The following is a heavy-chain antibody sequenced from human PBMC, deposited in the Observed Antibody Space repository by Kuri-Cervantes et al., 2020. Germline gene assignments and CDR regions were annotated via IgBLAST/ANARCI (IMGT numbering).Heavy chain of an antibody. CDR3: ATTKEYYYDTSGPDAFDI. CDR1: GGTFTSYD. J-gene: IGHJ3*02. CDR2: INPNSGDT. V-gene: IGHV1-2*04. Sequence: ASVKVSCKASGGTFTSYDINWVRQAPGRGLEWMGWINPNSGDTNYAQKFQGWVTMTRDTSISTAYMELSRLRSDDTAVYYCATTKEYYYDTSGPDAFDIWGQGTMVTVSS. D-gene: IGHD3-22*01.